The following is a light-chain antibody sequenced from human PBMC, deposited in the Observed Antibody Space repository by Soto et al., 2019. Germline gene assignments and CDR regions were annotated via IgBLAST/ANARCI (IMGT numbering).Light chain of an antibody. J-gene: IGKJ2*01. CDR1: QGISTY. V-gene: IGKV1-9*01. CDR3: QQLNSDLYA. CDR2: GAS. Sequence: DIQLTQSPSFLSASVGDRVTITCRASQGISTYLAWYLQRPGKAPKLLIYGASTLQSGVPSRFSGSGSGTEFTLTISSLQPEDFGTYHCQQLNSDLYAFGQGTKLEIK.